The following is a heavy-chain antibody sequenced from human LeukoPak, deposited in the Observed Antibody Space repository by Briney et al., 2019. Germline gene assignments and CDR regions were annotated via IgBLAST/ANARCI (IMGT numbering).Heavy chain of an antibody. D-gene: IGHD2-2*01. CDR1: GGSFSGYY. J-gene: IGHJ4*02. CDR3: ARLGYCSSTSCYRVAGGAYYFDY. V-gene: IGHV4-34*01. CDR2: INHSGST. Sequence: SETLSLTCAVYGGSFSGYYWSWIRQPPGKGLEWIGEINHSGSTNYNPSLKSRVTISVDTSKNQFSLKLSSVTAADTAVYYCARLGYCSSTSCYRVAGGAYYFDYWGQGTLVTVSS.